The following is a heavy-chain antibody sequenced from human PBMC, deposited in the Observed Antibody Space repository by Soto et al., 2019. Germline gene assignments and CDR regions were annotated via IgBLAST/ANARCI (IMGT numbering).Heavy chain of an antibody. CDR1: GFTFSSYG. Sequence: QVQLVESGGGVVQPGRSLRLSCAASGFTFSSYGMHWVRQAPGKGLEWVAVISYDGSNKYYADSVKGRFTISRDNSKNTXXLXMXXLRAEDTAVYYCAKGRREYDFWSGYYTGIVDAFDIWGQGTMVTVSS. CDR2: ISYDGSNK. D-gene: IGHD3-3*01. V-gene: IGHV3-30*18. CDR3: AKGRREYDFWSGYYTGIVDAFDI. J-gene: IGHJ3*02.